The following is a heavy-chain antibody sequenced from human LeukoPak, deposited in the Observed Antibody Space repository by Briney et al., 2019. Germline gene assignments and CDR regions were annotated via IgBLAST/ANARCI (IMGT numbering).Heavy chain of an antibody. V-gene: IGHV4-34*01. CDR3: ARGHNYYYDSTTYYFDY. CDR2: INHSGST. Sequence: SETLSLTCAVYGGSFSGYYWSWIRQPPGKGLEWIGEINHSGSTNYNPSLKSRVTISVDTSKNQFSLKLSSVTAADTAVYYCARGHNYYYDSTTYYFDYWGQGTLVAVS. CDR1: GGSFSGYY. J-gene: IGHJ4*02. D-gene: IGHD3-22*01.